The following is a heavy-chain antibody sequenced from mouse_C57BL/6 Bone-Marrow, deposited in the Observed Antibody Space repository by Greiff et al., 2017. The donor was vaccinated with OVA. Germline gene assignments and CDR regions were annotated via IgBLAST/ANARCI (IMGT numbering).Heavy chain of an antibody. Sequence: EVKLMESGGGLVKPGGSLKLSCAASGFTFSSYAMSWVRQTPEKRLEWVATISDGGSYTYYPDNVKGRFTISRDNAKNNLYLQMSHLKSEDTAMYYCARDGHDYDGLFAYWGQGTLVTVSA. CDR2: ISDGGSYT. CDR3: ARDGHDYDGLFAY. J-gene: IGHJ3*01. CDR1: GFTFSSYA. D-gene: IGHD2-4*01. V-gene: IGHV5-4*01.